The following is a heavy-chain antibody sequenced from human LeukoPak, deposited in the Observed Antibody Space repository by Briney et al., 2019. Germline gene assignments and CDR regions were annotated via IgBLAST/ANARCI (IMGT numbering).Heavy chain of an antibody. Sequence: APVKVSCKASGYTFTSYGMSWVRQAPGQGLEWMGWISAYNGNTNYAQKLQGRVTMTTDTSTSTAYMELRSLRSDDTAVYYCARGPSSIAAADYYFDYWGQGTLVTVSS. J-gene: IGHJ4*02. CDR3: ARGPSSIAAADYYFDY. CDR1: GYTFTSYG. CDR2: ISAYNGNT. D-gene: IGHD6-13*01. V-gene: IGHV1-18*04.